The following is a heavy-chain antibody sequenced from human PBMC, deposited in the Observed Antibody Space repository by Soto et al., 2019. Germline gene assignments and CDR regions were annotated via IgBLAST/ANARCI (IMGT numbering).Heavy chain of an antibody. V-gene: IGHV4-39*01. CDR3: ARHRAVGRESFSQRAREIHVVAASLDV. J-gene: IGHJ6*02. CDR1: GGSISSSSYY. CDR2: IYYSGST. Sequence: SETLSLTCTVSGGSISSSSYYWGWIRQPPGKGLEWIGSIYYSGSTYYNPSLKSRVTISVDTSKNQFSLKLSSVTAADTAVYYCARHRAVGRESFSQRAREIHVVAASLDVWGQGTTVTVSS. D-gene: IGHD2-21*01.